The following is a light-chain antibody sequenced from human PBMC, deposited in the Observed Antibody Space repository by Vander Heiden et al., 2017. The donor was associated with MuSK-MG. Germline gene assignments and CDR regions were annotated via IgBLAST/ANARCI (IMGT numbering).Light chain of an antibody. V-gene: IGLV1-40*01. CDR2: ANT. CDR1: SSNIETYFD. Sequence: QSVLTQPPSVSGVPGQRVTISCTGSSSNIETYFDVHWYQQLPGAAPRLLIYANTNRPSGVPDRFSGSKSGTSASLAITGLQAEDEADYYCQSYDSGLSGFVFGTGTKVTVL. J-gene: IGLJ1*01. CDR3: QSYDSGLSGFV.